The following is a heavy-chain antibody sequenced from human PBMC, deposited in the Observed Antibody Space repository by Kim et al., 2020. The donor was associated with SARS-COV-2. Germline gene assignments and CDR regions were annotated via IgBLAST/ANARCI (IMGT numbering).Heavy chain of an antibody. Sequence: SETLSLTCTVSGGSISSSSYYWGWIRQPPGKGLEWIGSIYYSGSTYYNPSLKSRVTISVDTSKNQFSLKLSSVTAADTAVYYCASYYGSGSYWPGGYYYGMDVWGQGTTVTVSS. J-gene: IGHJ6*02. V-gene: IGHV4-39*01. CDR1: GGSISSSSYY. CDR2: IYYSGST. D-gene: IGHD3-10*01. CDR3: ASYYGSGSYWPGGYYYGMDV.